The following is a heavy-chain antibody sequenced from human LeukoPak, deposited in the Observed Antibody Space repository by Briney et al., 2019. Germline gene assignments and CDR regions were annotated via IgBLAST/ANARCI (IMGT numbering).Heavy chain of an antibody. V-gene: IGHV1-18*01. D-gene: IGHD1-26*01. CDR3: ARTGWELPTYYFDY. Sequence: ASVKVSCKASGYTFTSYAMNWVRQAPGQGLEWMGWISAYNGNTNYAQKLQGRVTMTTDTSTSTAYMELRSLRSDDTAVYYCARTGWELPTYYFDYWGQGTLVTVSS. CDR2: ISAYNGNT. J-gene: IGHJ4*02. CDR1: GYTFTSYA.